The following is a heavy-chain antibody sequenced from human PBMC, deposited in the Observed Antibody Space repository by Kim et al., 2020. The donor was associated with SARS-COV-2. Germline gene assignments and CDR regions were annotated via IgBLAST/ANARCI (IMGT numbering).Heavy chain of an antibody. J-gene: IGHJ6*02. V-gene: IGHV3-21*01. CDR2: VGTSNGYI. D-gene: IGHD4-17*01. CDR1: GFTFSSFS. Sequence: GGSLRLSCAASGFTFSSFSFNWVRQAPGGGLEWVASVGTSNGYIYYADSVKGRFTISRDNAKNSLYLQMNNLRAEDTALYYCARDGDDYSDPDTYYFYGVDVWGQGTTVIVS. CDR3: ARDGDDYSDPDTYYFYGVDV.